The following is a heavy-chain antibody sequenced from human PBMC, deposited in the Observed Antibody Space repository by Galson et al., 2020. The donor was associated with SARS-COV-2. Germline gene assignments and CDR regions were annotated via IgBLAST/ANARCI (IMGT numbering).Heavy chain of an antibody. D-gene: IGHD2-8*01. CDR1: GFTFSSYA. V-gene: IGHV3-30-3*01. CDR2: ISYDGSNK. Sequence: TGGSLRLSCAASGFTFSSYAMHWVRQAPGKGLEWVAVISYDGSNKYYADSVKGRFTISRDNSKNTPYLQMNSLRAEDTAEYYCAKGNLGYCTKGVCYPGHWGQGSLVTVPS. J-gene: IGHJ4*02. CDR3: AKGNLGYCTKGVCYPGH.